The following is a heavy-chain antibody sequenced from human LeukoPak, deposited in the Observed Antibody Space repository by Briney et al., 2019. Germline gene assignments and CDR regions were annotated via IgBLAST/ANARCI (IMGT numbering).Heavy chain of an antibody. Sequence: GGSLRLSCAASGFTFSSYWMSWVRQASGKGLEWVAVIWYDGSNKYYADSVKGRFTISRDNSKNTLYLQVNSLRAEDTAVYYCARDPDVVPAAIGWFDPWGQGTLVTVSS. CDR1: GFTFSSYW. CDR3: ARDPDVVPAAIGWFDP. J-gene: IGHJ5*02. V-gene: IGHV3-33*08. CDR2: IWYDGSNK. D-gene: IGHD2-2*01.